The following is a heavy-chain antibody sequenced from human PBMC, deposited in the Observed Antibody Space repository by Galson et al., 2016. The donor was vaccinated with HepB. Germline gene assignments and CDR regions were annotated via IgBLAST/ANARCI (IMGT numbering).Heavy chain of an antibody. D-gene: IGHD2-2*01. CDR3: ARAIYCSSSNCQGYYFDY. V-gene: IGHV3-21*01. Sequence: SLRLSCAASGFTFSSYNMNWVRQAPGKGLEWVSSITGSSANYIFYPDSVKGRFTISRDNAKNSLYLQMNSLRAEDTAVYYCARAIYCSSSNCQGYYFDYWGQGTLVTDSS. J-gene: IGHJ4*02. CDR2: ITGSSANYI. CDR1: GFTFSSYN.